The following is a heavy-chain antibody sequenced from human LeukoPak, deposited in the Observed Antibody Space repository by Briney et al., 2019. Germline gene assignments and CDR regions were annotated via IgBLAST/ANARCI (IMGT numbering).Heavy chain of an antibody. J-gene: IGHJ4*02. CDR2: INWDGGST. V-gene: IGHV3-43*01. CDR3: TKGSNTWPSLFDY. Sequence: GGSLRLSCAASGFNFEDYTMHWVRQTPGKGLEWVSLINWDGGSTYYADSVKGRFAISRDNNKNSLYLQMTSLRTEDTALYYCTKGSNTWPSLFDYWGQGTLDTVSS. CDR1: GFNFEDYT. D-gene: IGHD2-2*02.